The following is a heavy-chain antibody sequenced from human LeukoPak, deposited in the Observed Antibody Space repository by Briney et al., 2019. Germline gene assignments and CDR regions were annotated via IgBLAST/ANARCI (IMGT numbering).Heavy chain of an antibody. D-gene: IGHD2/OR15-2a*01. V-gene: IGHV3-23*01. CDR1: GFTFNGYA. CDR2: ISGGGDII. Sequence: GGSLRLSCVASGFTFNGYAMTWVRQAPGKGLEWVSTISGGGDIIYDADSVKGRFTISRDFAKNTLYLQMNTLGAEDTAVYYCVRDVFSLGDSWGQGTLVTVSS. J-gene: IGHJ4*02. CDR3: VRDVFSLGDS.